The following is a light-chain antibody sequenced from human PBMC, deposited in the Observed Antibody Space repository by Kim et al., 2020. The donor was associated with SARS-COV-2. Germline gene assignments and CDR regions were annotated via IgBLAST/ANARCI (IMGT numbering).Light chain of an antibody. J-gene: IGKJ1*01. Sequence: EIVLTQSPVTLSLSPGERVTLSCRASQSVNDNYLAWYQQRPGQAPRLIISGASSRDTGIPDRFSGSGSGTDFTLTISRLEPEDCAVYYCQQYGSSPETFGQGTKVDIK. V-gene: IGKV3-20*01. CDR3: QQYGSSPET. CDR2: GAS. CDR1: QSVNDNY.